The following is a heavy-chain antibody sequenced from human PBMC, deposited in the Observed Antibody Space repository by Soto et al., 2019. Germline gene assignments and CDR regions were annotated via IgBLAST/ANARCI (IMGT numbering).Heavy chain of an antibody. D-gene: IGHD2-21*01. J-gene: IGHJ4*02. CDR1: GFPVSDYY. Sequence: QVHLVESGGGLVKPGGSLRLSCATSGFPVSDYYMSWIRQAPGKGLEWLSHISPKSTYTNYAYSVKGRFTISRDNTKSSLFLQMNSLGVEDTAVYYCARGGGGGLFEHWGQGVLVTVSS. CDR3: ARGGGGGLFEH. CDR2: ISPKSTYT. V-gene: IGHV3-11*06.